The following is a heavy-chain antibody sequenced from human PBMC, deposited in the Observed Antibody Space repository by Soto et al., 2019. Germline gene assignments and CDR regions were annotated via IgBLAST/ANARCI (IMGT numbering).Heavy chain of an antibody. Sequence: SETLSRTCTVCGCSISSYYWSWIRQPPGKGLEWIGYIYYSGSTNYNPSLKSRVTISVDTSKNQFSLKLSSVTAADTAVYYCARDLKLGTFDYWGQGTLLTVSS. J-gene: IGHJ4*02. CDR3: ARDLKLGTFDY. V-gene: IGHV4-59*01. D-gene: IGHD7-27*01. CDR1: GCSISSYY. CDR2: IYYSGST.